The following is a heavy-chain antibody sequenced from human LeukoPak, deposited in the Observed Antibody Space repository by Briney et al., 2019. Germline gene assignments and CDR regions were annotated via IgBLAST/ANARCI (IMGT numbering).Heavy chain of an antibody. J-gene: IGHJ2*01. CDR3: AKPRAMTTGVGRYFDL. Sequence: GGSLRLPCAASGFTFPSYAMGWFRKAQGKGLEWASAISGGGEDTYYPDSVKGRFTISRDNSKNTLYLQMNSLRAEDTAIYYCAKPRAMTTGVGRYFDLWGRGTLVTVSS. D-gene: IGHD1-1*01. V-gene: IGHV3-23*01. CDR2: ISGGGEDT. CDR1: GFTFPSYA.